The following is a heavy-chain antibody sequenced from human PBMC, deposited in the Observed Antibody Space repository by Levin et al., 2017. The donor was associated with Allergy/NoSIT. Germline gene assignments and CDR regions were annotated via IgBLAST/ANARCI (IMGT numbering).Heavy chain of an antibody. CDR3: ARGYCTTTSCSLNWFDP. Sequence: SETLSLTCTVSGASVSSGSYYWSWIRQPPGKGLEWIGYIYYSGSTNYNPSLKSRVTISVDTSKNQFSLKLNSVTAADTAVYYCARGYCTTTSCSLNWFDPWGQGTLVTVSS. V-gene: IGHV4-61*01. D-gene: IGHD2-2*01. CDR1: GASVSSGSYY. CDR2: IYYSGST. J-gene: IGHJ5*02.